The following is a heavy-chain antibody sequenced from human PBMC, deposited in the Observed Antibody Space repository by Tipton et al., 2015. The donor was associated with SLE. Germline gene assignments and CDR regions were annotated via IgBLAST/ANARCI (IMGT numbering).Heavy chain of an antibody. CDR1: GFSFSNYW. V-gene: IGHV3-74*01. CDR2: IDSDGGTT. Sequence: SLRLSCAASGFSFSNYWIHWVRQVPGKGLVWVSHIDSDGGTTSYADSVKGRFTISRDNAKNMLYLQMNSLRAEDTAVYYCATVPGEAYFQDWGRGTLVPVSS. CDR3: ATVPGEAYFQD. J-gene: IGHJ1*01.